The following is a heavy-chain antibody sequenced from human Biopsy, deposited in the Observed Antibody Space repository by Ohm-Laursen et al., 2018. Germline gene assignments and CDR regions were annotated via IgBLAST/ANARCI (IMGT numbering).Heavy chain of an antibody. CDR3: ARGDYFDSSGYFWSDP. CDR1: GGSISSGGSY. CDR2: IFNSANT. D-gene: IGHD3-22*01. V-gene: IGHV4-31*01. J-gene: IGHJ5*02. Sequence: TLSLTCTVSGGSISSGGSYWSWIRQRPGKGLEWIGYIFNSANTYYNPSLKNLITISGDTSKNQFSLKLNSVTAADTAVYYCARGDYFDSSGYFWSDPWGQGTLVTVSS.